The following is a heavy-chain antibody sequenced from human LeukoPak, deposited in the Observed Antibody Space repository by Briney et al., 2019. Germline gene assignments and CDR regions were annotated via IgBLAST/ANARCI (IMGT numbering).Heavy chain of an antibody. V-gene: IGHV3-72*01. J-gene: IGHJ5*02. CDR3: ARFIAEAGAYWLDP. CDR2: TRNKANDYTT. D-gene: IGHD6-19*01. Sequence: GGSLRLSCAASGFTFSDHYMDWVRQAPGKGLEWVGRTRNKANDYTTEYAAAVKGRFSIPRDDSKNSLYMQMNSLNTDDTAVYYCARFIAEAGAYWLDPWGQGTLVTVSS. CDR1: GFTFSDHY.